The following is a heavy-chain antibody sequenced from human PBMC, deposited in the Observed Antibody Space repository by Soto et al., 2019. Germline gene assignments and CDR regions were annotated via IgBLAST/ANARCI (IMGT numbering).Heavy chain of an antibody. CDR2: IICGGSEK. D-gene: IGHD3-3*01. V-gene: IGHV3-7*03. CDR3: VTKGDFRRGFYFDY. Sequence: GGSLRLSCAASGFPFSSSWMHWVCQAPERGQEWVADIICGGSEKYFVDSVKGRLTISRDSAKNSLCLQVDSLRAEDMTVYCFVTKGDFRRGFYFDYWGQGTLVTVSS. J-gene: IGHJ4*02. CDR1: GFPFSSSW.